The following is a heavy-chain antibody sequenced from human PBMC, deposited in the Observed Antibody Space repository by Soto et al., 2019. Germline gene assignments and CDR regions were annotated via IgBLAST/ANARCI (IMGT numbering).Heavy chain of an antibody. CDR1: GFTFSRYW. CDR2: ISSYGSDT. CDR3: ASNYAYAEGYYWYGIDV. Sequence: PGGSLRLSCAASGFTFSRYWMHWVRQAPGKGLVWVSRISSYGSDTHYADSVKGRFTISRDNAKNTLYLQMNSPRADDTAVYYCASNYAYAEGYYWYGIDVWGQGTTVTVSS. V-gene: IGHV3-74*01. J-gene: IGHJ6*02. D-gene: IGHD3-16*01.